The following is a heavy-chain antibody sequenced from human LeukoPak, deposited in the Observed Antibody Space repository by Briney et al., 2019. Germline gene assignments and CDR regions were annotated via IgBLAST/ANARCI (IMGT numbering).Heavy chain of an antibody. CDR1: EFTFSSYN. D-gene: IGHD4-23*01. J-gene: IGHJ5*02. V-gene: IGHV3-48*04. CDR3: ARDVTYHGGDWFDP. Sequence: GGSLRLSCAASEFTFSSYNMSWVRQAPGKGLEWVSYISSTASSIYYADSVKGRFTISRDNAKNSLYLQMNSLRAEDTAVYYCARDVTYHGGDWFDPWGQGTLVTVSS. CDR2: ISSTASSI.